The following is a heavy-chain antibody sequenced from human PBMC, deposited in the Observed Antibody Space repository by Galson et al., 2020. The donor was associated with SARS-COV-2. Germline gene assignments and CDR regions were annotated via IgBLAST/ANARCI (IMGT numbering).Heavy chain of an antibody. CDR2: ISYAGSNE. CDR1: GFMFSSYG. J-gene: IGHJ6*02. D-gene: IGHD3-10*01. Sequence: GESLKIPCEASGFMFSSYGMHWVRQAPGKGLEWVAVISYAGSNEYYADSVKGRFTISRDNSENTLYLQMNSLRAEDTALYYCAKSAPYGSGGRIGGMDVWGLGTTVTVSS. V-gene: IGHV3-30*18. CDR3: AKSAPYGSGGRIGGMDV.